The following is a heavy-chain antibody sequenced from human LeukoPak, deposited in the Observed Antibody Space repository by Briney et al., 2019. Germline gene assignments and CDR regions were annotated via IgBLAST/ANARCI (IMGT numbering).Heavy chain of an antibody. CDR1: GFTFSSYG. V-gene: IGHV3-48*04. CDR2: ISSSGSTI. CDR3: ARDLKYGDSYYYYIDV. D-gene: IGHD4-17*01. Sequence: GGTLRLSCAASGFTFSSYGMSWIRQAPGKGLEWVSYISSSGSTIYYADSVKGRFTISRDNAKNSLYLQMNSLRAEDTAMYYCARDLKYGDSYYYYIDVWGKGTTVTVSS. J-gene: IGHJ6*03.